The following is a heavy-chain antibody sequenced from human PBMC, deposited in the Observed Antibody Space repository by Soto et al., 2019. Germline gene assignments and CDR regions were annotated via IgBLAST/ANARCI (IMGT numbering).Heavy chain of an antibody. CDR2: MNPNSGNT. D-gene: IGHD2-15*01. V-gene: IGHV1-8*01. Sequence: GASVKVSCKASGYTFTSYDINWVRQATGQGLEWMGWMNPNSGNTGYAQKFQGRVTMTRNTSISTAYMELSSLRSEDTAVYYCARGICSGGSCYYYYYYMDVWGKGTTVTVSS. J-gene: IGHJ6*03. CDR3: ARGICSGGSCYYYYYYMDV. CDR1: GYTFTSYD.